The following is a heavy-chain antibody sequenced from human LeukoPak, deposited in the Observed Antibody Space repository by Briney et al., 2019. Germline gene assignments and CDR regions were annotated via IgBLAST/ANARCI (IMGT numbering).Heavy chain of an antibody. Sequence: PSETLSLTCAVYGGSSSGYYWSWIRQPPGKGLEWLGEINHSGSTNYNPSLKSRVTISVDTSKNQFSLKLSSVTAADTAVYYCARKYSSSWYRWFDPWGQGTLVTVSS. V-gene: IGHV4-34*01. J-gene: IGHJ5*02. CDR3: ARKYSSSWYRWFDP. D-gene: IGHD6-13*01. CDR2: INHSGST. CDR1: GGSSSGYY.